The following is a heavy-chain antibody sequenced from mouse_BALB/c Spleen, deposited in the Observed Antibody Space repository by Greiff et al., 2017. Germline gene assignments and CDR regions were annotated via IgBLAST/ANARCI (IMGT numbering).Heavy chain of an antibody. CDR1: GYTFSSYW. V-gene: IGHV1-9*01. CDR3: ARDYRYDGGFAY. J-gene: IGHJ3*01. D-gene: IGHD2-14*01. Sequence: QVQLQQSGAELMKPGASVKISCKATGYTFSSYWIEWVKQRPGHGLEWIGEILPGSGSTNYNEKFKGKATFTADTSSNTAHMQLSSLTSEDSAVYYCARDYRYDGGFAYWGQGTLVTVSA. CDR2: ILPGSGST.